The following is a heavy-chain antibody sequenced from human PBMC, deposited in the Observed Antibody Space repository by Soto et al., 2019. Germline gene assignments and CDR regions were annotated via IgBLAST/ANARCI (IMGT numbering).Heavy chain of an antibody. D-gene: IGHD6-13*01. CDR1: GGSISSGGYY. Sequence: SETLSLTCTVSGGSISSGGYYWSWIRQHPGKGLEWIGYIYYSGSTYYNPSLKSRVTISVDTSKNQFSLKLSSVTAADTAVYYCARQRRYSSSWYSSDYWGQGTLVTVSS. J-gene: IGHJ4*02. V-gene: IGHV4-31*03. CDR3: ARQRRYSSSWYSSDY. CDR2: IYYSGST.